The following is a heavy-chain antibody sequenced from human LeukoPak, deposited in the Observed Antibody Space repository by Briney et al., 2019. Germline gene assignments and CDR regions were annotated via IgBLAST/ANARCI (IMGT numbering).Heavy chain of an antibody. D-gene: IGHD5-24*01. CDR1: GGSISSGSYY. V-gene: IGHV4-61*02. J-gene: IGHJ3*02. Sequence: SETLSLTCTVSGGSISSGSYYWSWIRQPAGKGLEWIGRIYTSGSTNYNPSLKSRVTISVDTSKNQFSLKLSSVTAADTAVYYCARDQGRWLQLRGTAFDIWGQGTMVTVSS. CDR3: ARDQGRWLQLRGTAFDI. CDR2: IYTSGST.